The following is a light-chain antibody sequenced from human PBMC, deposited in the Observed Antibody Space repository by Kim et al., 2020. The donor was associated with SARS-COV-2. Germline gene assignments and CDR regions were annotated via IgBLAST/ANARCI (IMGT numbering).Light chain of an antibody. Sequence: LSPGERATPSCRASQSVSSTYLAWYQQKPGQAPRLLIYAASSRATGIPDRFSGSGSGTDFTLTISRLEPEDFAVYYCQQYGSSPYIFGQGTKLEI. CDR1: QSVSSTY. J-gene: IGKJ2*01. CDR3: QQYGSSPYI. V-gene: IGKV3-20*01. CDR2: AAS.